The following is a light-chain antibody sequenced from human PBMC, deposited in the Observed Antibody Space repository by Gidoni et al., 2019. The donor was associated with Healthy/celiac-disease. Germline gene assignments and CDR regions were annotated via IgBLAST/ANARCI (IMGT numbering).Light chain of an antibody. J-gene: IGKJ4*01. CDR3: QQYNNWPALT. V-gene: IGKV3-15*01. CDR1: QSVSSN. CDR2: GAS. Sequence: EIVMTQSPDTLSVSPGERATLSCRASQSVSSNLAWYQQKPGQAPRLLIYGASTRATGIPARFSGSGSGTEFTLTISSLQSEDFAVYCCQQYNNWPALTFGGGTKVEIK.